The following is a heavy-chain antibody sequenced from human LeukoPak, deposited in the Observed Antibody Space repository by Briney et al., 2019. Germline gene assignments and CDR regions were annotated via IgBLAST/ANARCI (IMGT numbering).Heavy chain of an antibody. CDR1: GYSFSSYW. CDR3: ARHRPYSSGWRHFDY. CDR2: IYPGDSDT. J-gene: IGHJ4*02. V-gene: IGHV5-51*01. Sequence: GESLKISCKGSGYSFSSYWIGWVRQMPGEGLEWMGIIYPGDSDTRHSPSFQGQVTISADKSISTAYLQWSSLTASDTAMYYCARHRPYSSGWRHFDYWGQGTLVTVSS. D-gene: IGHD6-19*01.